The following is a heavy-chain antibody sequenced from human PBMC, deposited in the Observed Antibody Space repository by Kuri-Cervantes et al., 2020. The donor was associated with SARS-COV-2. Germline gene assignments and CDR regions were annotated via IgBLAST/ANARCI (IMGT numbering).Heavy chain of an antibody. Sequence: ASVKVSCKASGYTFTSYAMYWVRQAPGQRLEWMGWINAGNGNTKYSQKFQGRVTITRDTSASTAYMELSSLRSEDTAVYYCASVSYCSSTSCHIYYYYGMDVWGQGTTVTVSS. CDR2: INAGNGNT. CDR3: ASVSYCSSTSCHIYYYYGMDV. J-gene: IGHJ6*02. D-gene: IGHD2-2*01. CDR1: GYTFTSYA. V-gene: IGHV1-3*01.